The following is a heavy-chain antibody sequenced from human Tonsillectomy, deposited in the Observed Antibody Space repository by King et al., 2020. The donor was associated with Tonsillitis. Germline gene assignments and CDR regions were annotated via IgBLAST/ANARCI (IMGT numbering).Heavy chain of an antibody. D-gene: IGHD3-10*01. CDR2: IDPSDSST. CDR1: GYSFTSYW. CDR3: AASSYYYGSGRYYPYHF. Sequence: VQLVESGAEVKKPGESLRISCKGSGYSFTSYWINWVRQMPGKGLEWMGRIDPSDSSTNYSPSFQGHVTVSGDKSISTAYLQWSSLKASDTAMYYCAASSYYYGSGRYYPYHFWGQGTLVTVSS. V-gene: IGHV5-10-1*03. J-gene: IGHJ4*02.